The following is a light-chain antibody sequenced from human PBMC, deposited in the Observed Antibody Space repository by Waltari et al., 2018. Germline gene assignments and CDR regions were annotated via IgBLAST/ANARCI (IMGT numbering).Light chain of an antibody. Sequence: DIVMNQSPESLAVSLGERAIINCKFCQSALFRCYNKDFVDWHQQKPGRPPKLLIYWASTRDSGVPARFSASGSGTNFTLTISSLQAEDVAVYYCHQYFKTPWTFGRGTQVEIK. V-gene: IGKV4-1*01. CDR2: WAS. CDR1: QSALFRCYNKDF. CDR3: HQYFKTPWT. J-gene: IGKJ1*01.